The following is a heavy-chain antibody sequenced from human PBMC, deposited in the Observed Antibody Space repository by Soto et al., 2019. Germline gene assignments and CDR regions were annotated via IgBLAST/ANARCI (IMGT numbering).Heavy chain of an antibody. CDR2: ISGSGGST. Sequence: EVQLLESGGGLVQPGGSLRLSCAASGFTFSSYAMSWVRQAPGKGLEWVSAISGSGGSTYYSDSVKGRFTISRDNSKNTLYLQMNSLRAEDTAVYYCAPHLWFGELYYWGQGTLVTVSS. CDR1: GFTFSSYA. V-gene: IGHV3-23*01. J-gene: IGHJ4*02. D-gene: IGHD3-10*01. CDR3: APHLWFGELYY.